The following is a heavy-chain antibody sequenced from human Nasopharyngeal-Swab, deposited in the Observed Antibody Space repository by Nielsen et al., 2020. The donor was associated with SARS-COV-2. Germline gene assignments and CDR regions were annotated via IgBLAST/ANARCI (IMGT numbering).Heavy chain of an antibody. CDR2: ISTQTGYT. J-gene: IGHJ4*02. V-gene: IGHV1-18*01. Sequence: ASVKVSCKGSGYTFHSFDVTWLRQAPGQGLEWMGWISTQTGYTNYAQRFQGRVTMTTDTFTTTAYMELRSLRFDDAAVYYCARGRGPTDYWGQGTLVTVSS. CDR3: ARGRGPTDY. CDR1: GYTFHSFD. D-gene: IGHD3-10*01.